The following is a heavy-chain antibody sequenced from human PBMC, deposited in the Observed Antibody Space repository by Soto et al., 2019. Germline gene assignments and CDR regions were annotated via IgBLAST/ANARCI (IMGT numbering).Heavy chain of an antibody. V-gene: IGHV4-31*11. CDR1: GGSISTGGHY. CDR3: ARATTGGSGSSDY. D-gene: IGHD3-10*01. CDR2: IYHSGSA. J-gene: IGHJ4*02. Sequence: QAQLQESGPGLVIPSQTLSLTCAVSGGSISTGGHYWSWIRQHPGKGLEWIGYIYHSGSAYYNPSLKSRVTLSVDTSKNQFSLKLSSVTAADTAVYYCARATTGGSGSSDYWGQGTLVTVSS.